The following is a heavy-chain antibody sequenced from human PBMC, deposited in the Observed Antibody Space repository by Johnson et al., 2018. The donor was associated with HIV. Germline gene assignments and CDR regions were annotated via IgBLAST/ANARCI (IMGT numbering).Heavy chain of an antibody. Sequence: VQLVESGGGLVQPGRSLRLSCAASGFTFSNAWMSWVRQAPGKGLEWVGRIKSKTDGGTTDYAAPVKGRFFISRDDSNNTLYLQMNSLKTEDTAVYHCTTARNRLWSSSGWTGFWAFDVWGQGTMVTVSS. J-gene: IGHJ3*01. CDR1: GFTFSNAW. D-gene: IGHD6-19*01. V-gene: IGHV3-15*01. CDR3: TTARNRLWSSSGWTGFWAFDV. CDR2: IKSKTDGGTT.